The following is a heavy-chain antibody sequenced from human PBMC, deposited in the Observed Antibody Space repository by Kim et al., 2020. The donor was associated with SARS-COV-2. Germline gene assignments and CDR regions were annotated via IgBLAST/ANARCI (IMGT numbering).Heavy chain of an antibody. J-gene: IGHJ2*01. CDR3: ARVSYCSSTSCYGGYWYFDL. CDR2: IYYSGST. Sequence: SETLSLTCTVSGGSISSGGYYWSWIRQHPGKGLEWIGYIYYSGSTYYNPSLKSRVTISVDTSKNQFSLKLSSVTAADTAVYYCARVSYCSSTSCYGGYWYFDLWGRGTLVTVSS. V-gene: IGHV4-31*03. D-gene: IGHD2-2*01. CDR1: GGSISSGGYY.